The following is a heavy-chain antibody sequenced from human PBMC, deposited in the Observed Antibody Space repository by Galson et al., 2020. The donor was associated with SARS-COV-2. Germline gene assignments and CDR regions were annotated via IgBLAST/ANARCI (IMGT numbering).Heavy chain of an antibody. D-gene: IGHD6-19*01. V-gene: IGHV4-39*01. CDR3: GRLGSCSYGGRLCDY. CDR1: GDSITSRSSY. J-gene: IGHJ4*02. CDR2: MYYTGIT. Sequence: SETLSLTCTVSGDSITSRSSYWGWIRQPPGEGLEWIVSMYYTGITYYNPSLKSRVTISGDTSRNQFSLKMRSVTAADTAVYYCGRLGSCSYGGRLCDYWGRGTLVIVSS.